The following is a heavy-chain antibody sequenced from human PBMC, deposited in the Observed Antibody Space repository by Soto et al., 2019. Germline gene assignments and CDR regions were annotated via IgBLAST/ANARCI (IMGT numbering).Heavy chain of an antibody. J-gene: IGHJ6*02. V-gene: IGHV3-43*01. CDR3: AKGPASTHNYYYNGIDV. CDR2: ISWDGGST. CDR1: GFTFDDYT. Sequence: EVQLVESGGVVVQPGGSLRLSCAASGFTFDDYTMHWVRQAPGKGLEWVSLISWDGGSTYYADSVKGRFTISRDNSKNSLYLKMNSLRTEDTVLYYCAKGPASTHNYYYNGIDVWGQGTTVTVSS. D-gene: IGHD4-4*01.